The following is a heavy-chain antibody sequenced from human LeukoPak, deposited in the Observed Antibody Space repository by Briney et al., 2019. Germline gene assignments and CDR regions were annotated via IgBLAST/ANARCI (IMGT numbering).Heavy chain of an antibody. Sequence: SETLSLTCTVSGDSISGYYWSWIRQPPGKGLEWIGCIYYSGSTNYNPSLKSRVTISVDTSKNQFSLKLSSVTAADTAVYYCARHGDYYDSSGYYLDWGQGTLVTVSS. J-gene: IGHJ4*02. D-gene: IGHD3-22*01. CDR2: IYYSGST. CDR3: ARHGDYYDSSGYYLD. CDR1: GDSISGYY. V-gene: IGHV4-59*08.